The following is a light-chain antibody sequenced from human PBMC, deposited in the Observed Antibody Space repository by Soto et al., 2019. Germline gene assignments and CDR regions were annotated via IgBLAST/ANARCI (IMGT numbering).Light chain of an antibody. V-gene: IGKV1-5*01. CDR2: DAS. J-gene: IGKJ5*01. Sequence: DIQMTQSPSTLSASVGDRVTITCRASQSIIKRLAWYQQKPGKAPKLLIYDASSVESGVPSRFSGSGSGTEFTLTINSLQPDDFATFYCQHYNDYPLTFGQVTRLDIK. CDR1: QSIIKR. CDR3: QHYNDYPLT.